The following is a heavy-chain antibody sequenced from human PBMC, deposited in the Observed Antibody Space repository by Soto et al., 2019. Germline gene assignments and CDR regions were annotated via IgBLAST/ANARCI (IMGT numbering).Heavy chain of an antibody. CDR2: ISAYNGNT. CDR3: AGDQSRSRQVAPDY. V-gene: IGHV1-18*01. Sequence: QVQLVQSGAEVKKPGASVKVSCKASGYTFASYDISWVRQAPGQGLEWMGWISAYNGNTNYAQKFQARVNMTTDTSTSTSYMGRRSLGSDDTAVYYCAGDQSRSRQVAPDYWGQGTLVTVSS. CDR1: GYTFASYD. J-gene: IGHJ4*02.